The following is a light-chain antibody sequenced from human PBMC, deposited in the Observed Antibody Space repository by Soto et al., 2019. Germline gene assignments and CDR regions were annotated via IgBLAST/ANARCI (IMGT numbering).Light chain of an antibody. CDR2: DVS. CDR1: QSVSAY. J-gene: IGKJ4*01. Sequence: EVVLTQSPDALSLSPGERATVSYRASQSVSAYLAWYQQRPGQAPRLLIYDVSNRAPGIPDRFSGGGSGTEFTLSISSLQPEDSATYYCLSRFDWPTFGGGATLEIK. V-gene: IGKV3-11*01. CDR3: LSRFDWPT.